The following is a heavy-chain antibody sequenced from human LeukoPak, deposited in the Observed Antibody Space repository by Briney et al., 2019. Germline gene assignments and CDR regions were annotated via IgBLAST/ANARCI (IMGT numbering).Heavy chain of an antibody. CDR3: ARGDYDSSGYYSPYNWFDP. Sequence: SETLSLTCAVYGGSFSGYYWSWIRQPPGKGLEWLGEIYHSGSTNYNPSLKSRVTISVDKSKNQFSLKLSSVTAADTAVYYCARGDYDSSGYYSPYNWFDPWGQGTLVTVSS. CDR2: IYHSGST. V-gene: IGHV4-34*01. CDR1: GGSFSGYY. D-gene: IGHD3-22*01. J-gene: IGHJ5*02.